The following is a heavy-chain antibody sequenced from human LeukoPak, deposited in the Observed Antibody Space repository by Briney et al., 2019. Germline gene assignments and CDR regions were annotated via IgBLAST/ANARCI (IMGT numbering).Heavy chain of an antibody. CDR3: AEQPTGRG. CDR2: ISSSSSYI. Sequence: GGSLSLSCAASGFTFISYSVNWVRQAPGKGLEWVSSISSSSSYIYYADSVKGRFTISRDNAKNSLYLQMNSLRAEETAVYYCAEQPTGRGWGQGTLVTVSS. V-gene: IGHV3-21*06. J-gene: IGHJ4*02. D-gene: IGHD1-1*01. CDR1: GFTFISYS.